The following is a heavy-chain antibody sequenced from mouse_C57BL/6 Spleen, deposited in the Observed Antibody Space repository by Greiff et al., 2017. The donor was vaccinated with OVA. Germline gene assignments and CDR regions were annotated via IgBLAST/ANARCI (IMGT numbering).Heavy chain of an antibody. CDR3: TRDYEGYFDV. CDR1: GYTFTDYE. J-gene: IGHJ1*03. Sequence: QVQLQQSGAELVRPGASVTLSCKASGYTFTDYEMHWVKQTPVHGLEWIGAIDPETGGTAYNQKFQGKAILTADKSSSTAYMELRSLTSEDSAVYYCTRDYEGYFDVWGTGTTVTVSS. V-gene: IGHV1-15*01. D-gene: IGHD1-1*01. CDR2: IDPETGGT.